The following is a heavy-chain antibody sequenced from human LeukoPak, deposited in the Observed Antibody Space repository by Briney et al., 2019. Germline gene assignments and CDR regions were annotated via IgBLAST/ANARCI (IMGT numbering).Heavy chain of an antibody. J-gene: IGHJ6*02. CDR2: FDPEDGET. D-gene: IGHD4-17*01. V-gene: IGHV1-24*01. CDR1: GYTLTELS. Sequence: ASVKVSCKVSGYTLTELSMHWVRQAPGKGLEWMGGFDPEDGETIYAQKFQGRVTMTEDTSTDTAYMELSSLRSEDTAVYYCARSLSGDYDDYYYGMDVWGQGTTVTVSS. CDR3: ARSLSGDYDDYYYGMDV.